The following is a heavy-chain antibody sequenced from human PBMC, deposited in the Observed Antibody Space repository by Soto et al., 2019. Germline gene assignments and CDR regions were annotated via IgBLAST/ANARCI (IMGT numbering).Heavy chain of an antibody. J-gene: IGHJ5*02. CDR2: IYYSGTN. D-gene: IGHD3-9*01. CDR1: GGSINRGDYY. V-gene: IGHV4-30-4*01. Sequence: QVQLQESGPGLVKPSQTLTLTCTVSGGSINRGDYYWSWIRQPPGKGLEWIGNIYYSGTNYYNPSLKSRVLISVDTSKNQFSLKLSSVTAADTGVYYCARFTENYDILTITRFDPWGQGTLVTVSS. CDR3: ARFTENYDILTITRFDP.